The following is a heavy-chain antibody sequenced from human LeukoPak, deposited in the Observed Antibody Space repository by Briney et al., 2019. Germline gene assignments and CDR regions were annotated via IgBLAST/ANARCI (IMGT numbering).Heavy chain of an antibody. Sequence: GGSLRLSCAASGFTFSSYAMSWVRQAPGKGLEWVSAISGSGGSTYYADSVKGRFTISRDNSKNTLYLQMNSLRAEDTAVYYCARGFITMIVVDAPKSPFDYWGQGTLVTVSP. J-gene: IGHJ4*02. CDR1: GFTFSSYA. D-gene: IGHD3-22*01. V-gene: IGHV3-23*01. CDR3: ARGFITMIVVDAPKSPFDY. CDR2: ISGSGGST.